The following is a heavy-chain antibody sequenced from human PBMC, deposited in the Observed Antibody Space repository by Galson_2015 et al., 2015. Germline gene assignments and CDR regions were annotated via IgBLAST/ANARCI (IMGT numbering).Heavy chain of an antibody. J-gene: IGHJ6*03. Sequence: MGGIIPIFGTANYAQKFQGRVTITADESTSTAYMELSSLRSEDTAVYYCARPYYYDPTPHYYYMDVWGKGTTVTVSS. V-gene: IGHV1-69*01. D-gene: IGHD3-22*01. CDR2: IIPIFGTA. CDR3: ARPYYYDPTPHYYYMDV.